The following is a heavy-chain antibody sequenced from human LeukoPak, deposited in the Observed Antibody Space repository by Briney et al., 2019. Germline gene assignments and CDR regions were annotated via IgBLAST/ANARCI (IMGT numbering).Heavy chain of an antibody. CDR3: AKMGYGSGSYYNFHTPDY. CDR1: GFSFDDYT. CDR2: ISWDGDRT. Sequence: GGSLRLSCAASGFSFDDYTMHWVRQAPGKALEWVSLISWDGDRTYYTDSVKGRFTISRDNSKNSLYLQMNSLRNGDTALYYCAKMGYGSGSYYNFHTPDYWGQGTLVTVSS. D-gene: IGHD3-10*01. J-gene: IGHJ4*02. V-gene: IGHV3-43*01.